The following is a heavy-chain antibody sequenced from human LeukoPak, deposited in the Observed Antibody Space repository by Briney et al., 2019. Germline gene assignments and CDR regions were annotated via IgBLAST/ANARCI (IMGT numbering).Heavy chain of an antibody. CDR2: IYHSGST. J-gene: IGHJ4*02. CDR3: ARYYGALDY. Sequence: SQTLSLTCAVSDGSISSGGYSWSWIRQPPGKGLEWIGYIYHSGSTYYNPSLKSRVTISVDRSKNQFSLKLSSVTAADTAVYYCARYYGALDYWGQGTLVTVSS. V-gene: IGHV4-30-2*01. D-gene: IGHD4-17*01. CDR1: DGSISSGGYS.